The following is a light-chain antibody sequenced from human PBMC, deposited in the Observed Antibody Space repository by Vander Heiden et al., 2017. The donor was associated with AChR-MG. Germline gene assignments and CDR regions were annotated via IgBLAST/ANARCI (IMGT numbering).Light chain of an antibody. CDR3: GTWDSSLRGV. CDR2: DNN. Sequence: QPVLTQPPSVSAAPGQKVTISCSGSSSNIGNNYVSWYQQLPGTAPKLLSYDNNKRPSGIPDRFAGSKSGTSATLGITGLQTGDEADYYCGTWDSSLRGVFGGGTKLTVL. J-gene: IGLJ2*01. CDR1: SSNIGNNY. V-gene: IGLV1-51*01.